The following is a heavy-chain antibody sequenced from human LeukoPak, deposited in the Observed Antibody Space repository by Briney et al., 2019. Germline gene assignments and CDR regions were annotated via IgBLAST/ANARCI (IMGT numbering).Heavy chain of an antibody. CDR3: AKAYYYDTDAFDI. V-gene: IGHV3-23*01. D-gene: IGHD3-22*01. Sequence: GGSLRLSCAASGFTFSGYTMSWVRQAPGKGLEWVSAISGSGTSTYYADSVKGRFTISRDNSKNTLHLQMNSLRAEDTAVYYCAKAYYYDTDAFDIWGQGTMVTVSS. CDR1: GFTFSGYT. J-gene: IGHJ3*02. CDR2: ISGSGTST.